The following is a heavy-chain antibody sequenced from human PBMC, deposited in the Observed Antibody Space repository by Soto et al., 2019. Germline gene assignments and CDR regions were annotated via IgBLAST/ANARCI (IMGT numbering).Heavy chain of an antibody. CDR2: ISAYNGNT. D-gene: IGHD3-3*01. J-gene: IGHJ6*02. CDR3: AREQNLPKYYDFWSGYYTGKRDYYYGMDV. CDR1: GYTFTSYG. V-gene: IGHV1-18*01. Sequence: GASVQVSCKASGYTFTSYGISWVRQAPGQGLEWMGWISAYNGNTNYAQKLQGRVTMTTDTSTSTAYMELRSLRSDDTAVYYCAREQNLPKYYDFWSGYYTGKRDYYYGMDVWGQGTTVTV.